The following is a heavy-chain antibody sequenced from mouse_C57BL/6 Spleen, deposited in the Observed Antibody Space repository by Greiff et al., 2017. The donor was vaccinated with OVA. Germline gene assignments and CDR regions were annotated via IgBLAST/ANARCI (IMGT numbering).Heavy chain of an antibody. Sequence: EVQGVESGGDLVKPGGSLKLSCAASGFTFSSYGMSWVRQTPDKRLEWVATISSGGSYTYYPDSVKGRFTISRDNAKNTLYLQMSSLKSEDTAMYYCARSGTSYFDYWGQGTTLTVSS. D-gene: IGHD4-1*01. CDR3: ARSGTSYFDY. J-gene: IGHJ2*01. CDR1: GFTFSSYG. V-gene: IGHV5-6*01. CDR2: ISSGGSYT.